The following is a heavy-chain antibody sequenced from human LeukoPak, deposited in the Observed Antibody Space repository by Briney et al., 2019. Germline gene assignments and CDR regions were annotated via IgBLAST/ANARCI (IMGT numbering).Heavy chain of an antibody. CDR3: TTASYDYYDSSGYSFGGF. CDR2: IKSKADGGTT. V-gene: IGHV3-15*01. J-gene: IGHJ4*02. CDR1: GFAFTNAW. Sequence: PGGSLRLSCAASGFAFTNAWMNWVRQAPGNGLEWVGRIKSKADGGTTTYAAPVRVRFTISRDDSKNMLYLQMISLKTEDTAVYYCTTASYDYYDSSGYSFGGFWGQGTLVTVSS. D-gene: IGHD3-22*01.